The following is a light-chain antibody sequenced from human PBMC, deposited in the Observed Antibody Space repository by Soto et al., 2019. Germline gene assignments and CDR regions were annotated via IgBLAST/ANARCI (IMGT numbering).Light chain of an antibody. J-gene: IGLJ1*01. CDR3: CSYAGSSTVV. Sequence: QSVLTQPASVSGSPGQSITISCTGTSSDVGSYNLVSWYQQHPGKAPKLMIYEGSKRPSGVSNRFSGSKSGNTASLTISGLQAEDEADYYCCSYAGSSTVVVGTGTKLTVL. CDR2: EGS. V-gene: IGLV2-23*03. CDR1: SSDVGSYNL.